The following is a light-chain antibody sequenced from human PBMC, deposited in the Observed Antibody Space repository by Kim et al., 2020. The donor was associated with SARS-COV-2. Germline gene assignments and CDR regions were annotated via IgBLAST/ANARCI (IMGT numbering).Light chain of an antibody. Sequence: ASVGDGVTIPCRASQGISNSLAWFQQKPGKVPKRLIFAASTLQGGVPSRFSGSGSGTEFTLTISSLQPEDFASYYCLQQNTYPWTFGQGTKVDIK. CDR3: LQQNTYPWT. CDR1: QGISNS. CDR2: AAS. J-gene: IGKJ1*01. V-gene: IGKV1-17*03.